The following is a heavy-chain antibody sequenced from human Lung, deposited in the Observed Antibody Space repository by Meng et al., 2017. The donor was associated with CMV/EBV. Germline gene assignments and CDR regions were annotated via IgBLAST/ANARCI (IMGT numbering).Heavy chain of an antibody. CDR1: RHSLTAVRTS. CDR2: IDWDGDT. J-gene: IGHJ4*02. D-gene: IGHD3-10*01. Sequence: SGPTLVXPEQTLTLTCSLSRHSLTAVRTSVSWLRHPPGQALGWLARIDWDGDTSSSTSLKNRLTISKDTSKNEVVLTMTKMDPVDTATYYCARTTVYTSGGYYLYYFDYWGQGXPVTVSS. V-gene: IGHV2-70*11. CDR3: ARTTVYTSGGYYLYYFDY.